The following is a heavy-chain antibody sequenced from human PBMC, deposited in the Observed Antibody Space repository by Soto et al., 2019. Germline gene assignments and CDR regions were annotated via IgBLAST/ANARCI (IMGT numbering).Heavy chain of an antibody. CDR1: GFTFSSYS. V-gene: IGHV3-21*01. CDR3: ARDRGSGWSPFDY. D-gene: IGHD6-19*01. J-gene: IGHJ4*02. CDR2: ISSSSSYI. Sequence: SLRLSCAASGFTFSSYSMNGVRQAPGKGLEWVSSISSSSSYIYYADSVKGRFTISRDNAKNSLYLQMNSLRAEDTAVYYCARDRGSGWSPFDYWGQGTLVTVSS.